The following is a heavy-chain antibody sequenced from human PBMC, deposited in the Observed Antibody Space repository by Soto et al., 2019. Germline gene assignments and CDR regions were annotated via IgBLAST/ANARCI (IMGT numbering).Heavy chain of an antibody. J-gene: IGHJ4*02. D-gene: IGHD2-2*01. CDR3: ARRYLRDIVVAPTAMPTNYFDY. V-gene: IGHV4-39*01. CDR2: IYYSGST. CDR1: GGSISSSSYY. Sequence: QLQLQESGPGLVKPSETLSLTCTVSGGSISSSSYYWGWIRQPPGKGLEWIGSIYYSGSTYYNPSLKSRVTISVDTSKNQFSLKLSSVTAADTAVYYCARRYLRDIVVAPTAMPTNYFDYWGQGTLVTVSS.